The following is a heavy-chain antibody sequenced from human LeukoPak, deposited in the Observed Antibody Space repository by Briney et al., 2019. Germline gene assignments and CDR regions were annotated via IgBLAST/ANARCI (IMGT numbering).Heavy chain of an antibody. D-gene: IGHD4-17*01. V-gene: IGHV1-69*13. J-gene: IGHJ3*02. Sequence: ASVKVSCKASGGTFSSYAISWVRQAPGQGLEWMGGIIPIFGTANYAQKFQGRATITADESTSTAYMELSSLRSEDTAVYYCARPRILSTVTTDAFDIWGQGTMVTVSS. CDR3: ARPRILSTVTTDAFDI. CDR1: GGTFSSYA. CDR2: IIPIFGTA.